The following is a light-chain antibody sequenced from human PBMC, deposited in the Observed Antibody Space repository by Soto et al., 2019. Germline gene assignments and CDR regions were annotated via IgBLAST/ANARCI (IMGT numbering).Light chain of an antibody. V-gene: IGKV3-20*01. CDR2: GAS. Sequence: ENVLTQSPGTLSLFSGERATLSRRASQTVSSTYLAWYQQKPGQAPRLRIYGASSRATGIPDRFSGTVSGTDFTLTITSLQPEDFATYYCQQSYGTPITFGQGTRLEIK. CDR1: QTVSSTY. CDR3: QQSYGTPIT. J-gene: IGKJ5*01.